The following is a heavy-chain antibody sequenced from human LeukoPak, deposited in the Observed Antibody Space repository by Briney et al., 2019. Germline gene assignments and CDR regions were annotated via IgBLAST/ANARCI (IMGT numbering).Heavy chain of an antibody. D-gene: IGHD5-18*01. CDR3: ARAQLSSDAFDI. CDR1: GYSISYGYY. Sequence: SETLSLTCTVSGYSISYGYYWGWIRQPPGKGLEWIGSIYHSGSTYCNPSLKSRVTISVDKSKNQFSLKLSSVTAADTAVYYRARAQLSSDAFDIWGQGTMVTVSS. V-gene: IGHV4-38-2*02. CDR2: IYHSGST. J-gene: IGHJ3*02.